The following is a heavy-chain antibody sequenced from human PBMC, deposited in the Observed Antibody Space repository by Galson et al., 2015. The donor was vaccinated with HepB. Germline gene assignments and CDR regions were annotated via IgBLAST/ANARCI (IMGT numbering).Heavy chain of an antibody. CDR1: GYTFTGYY. V-gene: IGHV1-2*02. CDR3: ARVAEYCSSTSCYTFDY. CDR2: INPNSGGT. Sequence: SVKVSCKASGYTFTGYYMHWVRQAPGQGLEWMGWINPNSGGTNYAQKFQGRVTMTRDTSISTAYMELSRLRSDDTAMYYCARVAEYCSSTSCYTFDYWGQGTLVTVSS. D-gene: IGHD2-2*02. J-gene: IGHJ4*02.